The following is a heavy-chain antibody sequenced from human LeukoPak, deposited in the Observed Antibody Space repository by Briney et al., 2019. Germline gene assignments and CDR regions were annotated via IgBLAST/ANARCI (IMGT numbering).Heavy chain of an antibody. CDR1: GDSVSSNSAA. J-gene: IGHJ4*02. CDR2: TYYRSKWYN. Sequence: SQTLPLTCAISGDSVSSNSAAWNWIRQSPSRGLEWLGRTYYRSKWYNDYAVSVKSRITINPDTSKNQFSLQLNSVTPEDTAVYYCARDPHVLRFLEWLFDYWGQGTLVTVSS. V-gene: IGHV6-1*01. D-gene: IGHD3-3*01. CDR3: ARDPHVLRFLEWLFDY.